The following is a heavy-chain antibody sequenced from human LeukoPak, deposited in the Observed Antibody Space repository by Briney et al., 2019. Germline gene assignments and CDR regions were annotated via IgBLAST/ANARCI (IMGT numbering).Heavy chain of an antibody. D-gene: IGHD3-16*02. CDR2: INHSGST. Sequence: PSETLSLTCAVYGGSFSGYYWSWIRQPPGKGLEWIGEINHSGSTNYNPSLKSRVTISVDTSKNQFSLKLSSVTAADTAVYYCARAGFYVWGSYRPLYYFDYWGQGTLVTVSS. CDR1: GGSFSGYY. J-gene: IGHJ4*02. V-gene: IGHV4-34*01. CDR3: ARAGFYVWGSYRPLYYFDY.